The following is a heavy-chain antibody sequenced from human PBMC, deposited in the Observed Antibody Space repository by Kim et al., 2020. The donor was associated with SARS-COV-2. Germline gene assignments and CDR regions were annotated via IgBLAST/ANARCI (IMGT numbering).Heavy chain of an antibody. V-gene: IGHV3-74*01. J-gene: IGHJ4*02. CDR3: ARVSYYDFWSGYPFDY. D-gene: IGHD3-3*01. Sequence: SVKGRFTISRDNAKNTLYLQMNSLRAEDTAVYYCARVSYYDFWSGYPFDYWGQGTLVTVSS.